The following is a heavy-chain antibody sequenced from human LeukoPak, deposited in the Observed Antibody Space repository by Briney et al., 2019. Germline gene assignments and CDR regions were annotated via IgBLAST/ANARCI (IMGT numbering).Heavy chain of an antibody. V-gene: IGHV1-69*01. CDR3: ARSKLGYCSSTSCYLYGMDV. CDR2: IIPIFGTA. D-gene: IGHD2-2*01. Sequence: SVQVSCKASGGTFSSYAISWVRQAPGQGLEWMGGIIPIFGTANYAQKFQGRVTITADESTSTAYMELSSLRSEDTAVYYCARSKLGYCSSTSCYLYGMDVWGQGTTVTVSS. J-gene: IGHJ6*02. CDR1: GGTFSSYA.